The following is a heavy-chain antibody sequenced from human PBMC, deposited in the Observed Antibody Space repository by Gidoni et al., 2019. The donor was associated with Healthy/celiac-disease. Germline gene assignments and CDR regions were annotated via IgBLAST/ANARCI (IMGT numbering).Heavy chain of an antibody. CDR3: ARGRAARPLYYYYGMDV. CDR2: INHSGST. CDR1: AGSFSGYY. Sequence: QVQLQQWGAGLLKPSETLSLTCAVYAGSFSGYYWSWIRQPPGKGLEWIGEINHSGSTNYNPSLKSRVTISVDTSKNQFSLKLSSVTAADTAVYYCARGRAARPLYYYYGMDVWGQGTTVTVSS. V-gene: IGHV4-34*01. J-gene: IGHJ6*02. D-gene: IGHD6-6*01.